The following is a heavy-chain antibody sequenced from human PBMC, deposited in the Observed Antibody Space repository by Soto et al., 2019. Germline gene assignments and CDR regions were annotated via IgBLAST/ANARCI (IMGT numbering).Heavy chain of an antibody. CDR3: ARGGYPDAFDI. D-gene: IGHD1-1*01. Sequence: PGGSLRLSCAASGFTFDDYTMHWVRQAPGKGLEWVSLISWDGGSTYYADSVKGRFTISRDNSKNSLYLQMNSLRAGDTAVYYCARGGYPDAFDIWGQGTMVTV. CDR1: GFTFDDYT. V-gene: IGHV3-43*01. CDR2: ISWDGGST. J-gene: IGHJ3*02.